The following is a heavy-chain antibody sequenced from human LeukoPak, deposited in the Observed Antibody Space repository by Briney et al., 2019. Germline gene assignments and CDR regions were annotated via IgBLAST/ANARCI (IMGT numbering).Heavy chain of an antibody. J-gene: IGHJ4*02. D-gene: IGHD3-16*01. V-gene: IGHV1-2*02. CDR2: INPNNGAT. CDR3: ARGSIGDYVDYYY. CDR1: GYSFTVYY. Sequence: ASVKVSCKTSGYSFTVYYMHWVRQAPGHGLEWMGWINPNNGATKYAQEFQGRVTMTRDTSIRTAYLEMTSLRSDDTAMFYCARGSIGDYVDYYYWGQGTLVTVSS.